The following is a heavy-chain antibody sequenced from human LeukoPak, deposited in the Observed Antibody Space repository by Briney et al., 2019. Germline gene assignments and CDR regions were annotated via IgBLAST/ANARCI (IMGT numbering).Heavy chain of an antibody. D-gene: IGHD3-9*01. V-gene: IGHV1-18*01. J-gene: IGHJ6*02. CDR1: GYTFTSYG. CDR3: ARDFFNILTGYYPPDYYYYGMDV. CDR2: ISAYNGNT. Sequence: GASVKVSCTASGYTFTSYGISWVRQAPGQGLEWMGWISAYNGNTNYAQKLQGRVTMTTDTSTSTAYMELRSLRSDDTAVYYCARDFFNILTGYYPPDYYYYGMDVWGQGTTVTVSS.